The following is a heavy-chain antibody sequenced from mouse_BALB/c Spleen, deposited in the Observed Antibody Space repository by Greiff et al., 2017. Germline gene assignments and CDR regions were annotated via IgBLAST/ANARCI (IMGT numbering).Heavy chain of an antibody. D-gene: IGHD2-4*01. CDR2: ISTYYGDA. Sequence: VQGVESGAELVRPGVSVKISCKGSGYTFTDYAMHWVKQSHAKSLEWIGVISTYYGDASYNQKFKGKATMTVDKSSSTAYMELARLTSEDSAIYYCARGVYYDYDYFDYWGQGTTLTVSS. CDR3: ARGVYYDYDYFDY. V-gene: IGHV1S137*01. CDR1: GYTFTDYA. J-gene: IGHJ2*01.